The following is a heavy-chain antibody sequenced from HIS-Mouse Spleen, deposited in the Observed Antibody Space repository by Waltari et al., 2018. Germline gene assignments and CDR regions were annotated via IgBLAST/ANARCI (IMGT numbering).Heavy chain of an antibody. CDR2: IDYSRNT. D-gene: IGHD6-13*01. Sequence: QLQLQESGPGLVKPSETLSLTCTVSGGSISSSSYYWGWIRQPPGKGLEWIGCIDYSRNTYYNPSLKRRVTISVDTSKNQFSLKLSSVTAADTAVYYCAREIPYSSSWYDWYFDLWGRGTLVTVSS. V-gene: IGHV4-39*07. CDR1: GGSISSSSYY. CDR3: AREIPYSSSWYDWYFDL. J-gene: IGHJ2*01.